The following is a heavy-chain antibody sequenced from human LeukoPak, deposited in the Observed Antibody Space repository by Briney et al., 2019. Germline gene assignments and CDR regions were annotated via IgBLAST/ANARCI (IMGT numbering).Heavy chain of an antibody. V-gene: IGHV1-69*06. D-gene: IGHD2-2*01. J-gene: IGHJ4*02. Sequence: ASVKVSCKASGGTFSSYAISWVRQAPGQGLEWRGGIIPIFGTANYAQEFQGRVTITADKSTSTAYMELSSLRSEDTAVYYCARVNCSSTSCYAPGDYWGQGTLVTVSS. CDR3: ARVNCSSTSCYAPGDY. CDR2: IIPIFGTA. CDR1: GGTFSSYA.